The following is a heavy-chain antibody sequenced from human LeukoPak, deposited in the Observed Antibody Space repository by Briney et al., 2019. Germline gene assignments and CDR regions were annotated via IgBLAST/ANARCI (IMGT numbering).Heavy chain of an antibody. V-gene: IGHV3-48*04. Sequence: GGSLRLSCVASGLTFSSYSMNWVRQAPGKGLEWISYISSSSSTIYYADSVKGRFTISRDNAKNSLYLQMNSLRAEDTAVYYCASGKGHDFWSGYLSWFDPWGQGTLVTVSS. CDR2: ISSSSSTI. CDR1: GLTFSSYS. D-gene: IGHD3-3*01. J-gene: IGHJ5*02. CDR3: ASGKGHDFWSGYLSWFDP.